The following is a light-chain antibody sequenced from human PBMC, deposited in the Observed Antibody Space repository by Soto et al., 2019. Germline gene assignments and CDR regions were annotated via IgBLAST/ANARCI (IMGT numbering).Light chain of an antibody. J-gene: IGKJ3*01. CDR1: QGINSY. CDR2: AAS. V-gene: IGKV1-9*01. Sequence: DIQLTQSPSFLSASVGDRVTITCRASQGINSYLGWYQQKPGKAPKLLIYAASTLQSGVPSRFSGSGSGTEFTLTISSLQPEDFATYYCQQLKSYPITFSPGTKVDI. CDR3: QQLKSYPIT.